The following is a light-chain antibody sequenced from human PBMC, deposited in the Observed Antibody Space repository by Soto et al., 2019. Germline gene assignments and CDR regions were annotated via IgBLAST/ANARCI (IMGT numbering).Light chain of an antibody. CDR2: EVT. J-gene: IGLJ2*01. Sequence: QSALTQPPSASGSPGQSVTISCTGTSSDVGGYNYASWYQQHPGKAPKLMIYEVTKRPSGVPDRFSGSKSGNTASLTVTGLQAEDEADYYCNSYADSNNLVFGGGTKLTVL. CDR3: NSYADSNNLV. V-gene: IGLV2-8*01. CDR1: SSDVGGYNY.